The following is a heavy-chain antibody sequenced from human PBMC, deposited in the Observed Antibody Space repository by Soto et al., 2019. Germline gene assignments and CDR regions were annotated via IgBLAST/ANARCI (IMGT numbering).Heavy chain of an antibody. J-gene: IGHJ4*02. CDR2: VSIGGST. Sequence: GGSLRLSCAASGFTFSSYATGWVRQGPGKGLEWVAVVSIGGSTHYADSVRGRFTISRDNSKNTLSLQMNSLTAEDTAVYFCAKRRGAGGHFDYWGEGALVTVS. D-gene: IGHD2-15*01. V-gene: IGHV3-23*01. CDR1: GFTFSSYA. CDR3: AKRRGAGGHFDY.